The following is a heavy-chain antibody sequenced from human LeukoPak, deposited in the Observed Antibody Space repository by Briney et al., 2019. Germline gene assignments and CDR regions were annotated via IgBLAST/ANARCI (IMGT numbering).Heavy chain of an antibody. CDR3: ARHGDSSGYSELNWFDP. CDR2: IYPGDSDT. V-gene: IGHV5-51*01. D-gene: IGHD3-22*01. J-gene: IGHJ5*02. Sequence: GESLKISCKGSGYSFTSYWIGWVRQMPGKGLEWMGIIYPGDSDTRYSPSFQGQVTISADTSISTAYLQWSSLKASDTAMYYCARHGDSSGYSELNWFDPWGQGTPVSVSS. CDR1: GYSFTSYW.